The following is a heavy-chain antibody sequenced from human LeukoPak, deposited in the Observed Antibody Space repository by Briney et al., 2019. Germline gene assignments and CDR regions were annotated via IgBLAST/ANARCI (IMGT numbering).Heavy chain of an antibody. J-gene: IGHJ5*02. V-gene: IGHV1-2*02. D-gene: IGHD3-22*01. CDR3: ARLRGYDSSGYYWGWFDT. CDR2: INPNRGGT. Sequence: ASVKLSCTVSGYSFSDFYMHWVRQPPGQGIEWMGWINPNRGGTNYATKLQGRVTITRDTSISTAYMELSRLRSDDTAVYYCARLRGYDSSGYYWGWFDTWGQGTLVTVSS. CDR1: GYSFSDFY.